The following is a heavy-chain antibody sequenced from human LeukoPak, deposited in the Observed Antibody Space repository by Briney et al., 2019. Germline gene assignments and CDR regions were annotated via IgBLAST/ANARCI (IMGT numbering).Heavy chain of an antibody. D-gene: IGHD2-2*01. CDR2: IYYSGNT. Sequence: PSETLSLTCTASGGSSSSYYWSWIRQPPGKGLEWIGYIYYSGNTNYNPSPKSRVTISVDTSKNQFSLKLSSVTAADTAVYYCARSSTSSLYAFDIWGQGRMVTVSS. J-gene: IGHJ3*02. V-gene: IGHV4-59*12. CDR1: GGSSSSYY. CDR3: ARSSTSSLYAFDI.